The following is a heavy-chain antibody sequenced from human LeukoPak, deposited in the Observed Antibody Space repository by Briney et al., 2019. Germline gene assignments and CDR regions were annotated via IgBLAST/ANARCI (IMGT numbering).Heavy chain of an antibody. Sequence: ASVKVSCKASGYTFTGYYIHWVRQAPGQGLEWMGWISPHSGGTNYAQKFRGRVTMTGDTSISMAYMELSSLRSDDTAVYYCARGPPGGIRFLEWKSPLDSWGQGTLVTVSS. CDR3: ARGPPGGIRFLEWKSPLDS. J-gene: IGHJ4*02. CDR2: ISPHSGGT. V-gene: IGHV1-2*02. D-gene: IGHD3-3*01. CDR1: GYTFTGYY.